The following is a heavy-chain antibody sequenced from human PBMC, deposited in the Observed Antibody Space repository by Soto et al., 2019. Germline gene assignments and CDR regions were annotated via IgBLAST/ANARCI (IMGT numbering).Heavy chain of an antibody. V-gene: IGHV1-18*01. Sequence: ASVKVSCKASGYTFTRYGISWVRQAPGQGLEWMGWISGYNGDTKYAQKFQGRVTMTVDTSTTTAYMERRSLTSDDRAVYYCAKNGQPPYYYYGMDVWGQGTTVTVSS. CDR3: AKNGQPPYYYYGMDV. CDR2: ISGYNGDT. D-gene: IGHD2-8*01. J-gene: IGHJ6*02. CDR1: GYTFTRYG.